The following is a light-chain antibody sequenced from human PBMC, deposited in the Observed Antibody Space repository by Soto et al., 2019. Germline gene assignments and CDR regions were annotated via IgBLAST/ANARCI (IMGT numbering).Light chain of an antibody. Sequence: DIQMTQSPSSLSASVGDRVTITCRASQAISDYLAWYQQKPGKVPKLLIYGASTLEAGVPSRLSGSGSGTDFTLTISSLQPEDFATYYCQKYNSAPRTFGQGTKVEIK. J-gene: IGKJ1*01. CDR3: QKYNSAPRT. CDR1: QAISDY. V-gene: IGKV1-27*01. CDR2: GAS.